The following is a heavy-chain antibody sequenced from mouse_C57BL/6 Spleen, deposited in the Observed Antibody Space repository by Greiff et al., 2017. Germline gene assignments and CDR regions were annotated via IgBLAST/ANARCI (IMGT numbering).Heavy chain of an antibody. Sequence: LVESGAELVKPGASVKISCKASGYAFSSYWMNWVKQRPGQGLEWIGQIYPGDGDTNYNGKFKGKATLTADTSSSTAYLQLSSLTSEGSAVYFCAREGGLRRFDYWGQGTTLTVAS. CDR3: AREGGLRRFDY. D-gene: IGHD2-4*01. J-gene: IGHJ2*01. CDR2: IYPGDGDT. CDR1: GYAFSSYW. V-gene: IGHV1-80*01.